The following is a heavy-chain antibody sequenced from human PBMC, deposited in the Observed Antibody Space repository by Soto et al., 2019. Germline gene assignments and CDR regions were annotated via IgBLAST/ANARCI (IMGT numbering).Heavy chain of an antibody. Sequence: QVQLVQSGAEVKMPGSSVKVSCKASADTFNSYSLSWLRQAPGQRLEWMGGITPVLGTADYAQSLEDRVTITADALTSTVYMELSSLRSDDTAVYCCARSLEGTTVTNWFDPWGQGALVTVSS. D-gene: IGHD4-17*01. V-gene: IGHV1-69*01. CDR1: ADTFNSYS. CDR3: ARSLEGTTVTNWFDP. CDR2: ITPVLGTA. J-gene: IGHJ5*02.